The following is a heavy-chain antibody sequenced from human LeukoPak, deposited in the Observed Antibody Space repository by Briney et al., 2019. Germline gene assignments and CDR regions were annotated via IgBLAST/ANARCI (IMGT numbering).Heavy chain of an antibody. J-gene: IGHJ4*02. V-gene: IGHV4-31*03. CDR2: IYYSGST. D-gene: IGHD4-17*01. CDR3: ARGSPDYGDYPTFDY. CDR1: GASISSGGYY. Sequence: SETLSLTCTVSGASISSGGYYWRWLRQHPGKGLEWIGYIYYSGSTYYNPSLKSRVTISVDTSKNQFSLKLSSVTAADTAVYYCARGSPDYGDYPTFDYWGQGTLVTVSS.